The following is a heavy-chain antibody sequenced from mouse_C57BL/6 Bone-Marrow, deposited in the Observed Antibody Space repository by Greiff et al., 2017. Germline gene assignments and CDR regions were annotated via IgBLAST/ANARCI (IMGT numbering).Heavy chain of an antibody. Sequence: QQSCKASGYTFTSYWMHWVKQRPIQGLEWIGNIDPSDSETHYNQKFKDKATLTVDKSSSTAYMQLSSLTSEDSAVYYCARTGGYCWYFDVWGTGTTVTVSS. D-gene: IGHD1-1*02. CDR2: IDPSDSET. J-gene: IGHJ1*03. CDR1: GYTFTSYW. CDR3: ARTGGYCWYFDV. V-gene: IGHV1-52*01.